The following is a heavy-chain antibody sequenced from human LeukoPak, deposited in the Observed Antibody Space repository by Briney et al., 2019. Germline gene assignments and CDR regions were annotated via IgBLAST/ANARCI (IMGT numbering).Heavy chain of an antibody. Sequence: PGGSLRLSCAASGFTFSSYWIHWVRQAPAHGQVWVSRINSDGSSTTYADSVKGRFTISRDNAKNTLYLQMNSLRAEDTAVYYCARDRGYSMDVWGQGTTVTVSS. CDR3: ARDRGYSMDV. J-gene: IGHJ6*02. V-gene: IGHV3-74*01. D-gene: IGHD3-16*02. CDR1: GFTFSSYW. CDR2: INSDGSST.